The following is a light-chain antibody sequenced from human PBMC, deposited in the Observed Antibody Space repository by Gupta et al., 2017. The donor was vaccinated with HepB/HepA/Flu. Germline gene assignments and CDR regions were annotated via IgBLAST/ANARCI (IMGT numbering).Light chain of an antibody. CDR3: QQLGDFPRT. V-gene: IGKV3-20*01. Sequence: VLTQSPVTLSLSPGEGATLSCKASQFIRNSYLAWYQQKPGQAPRVVMSSASDRASGIPDRFSGSGSGTDFTLNITRLEPEDLAVYRCQQLGDFPRTFGRGTQVEI. J-gene: IGKJ4*02. CDR1: QFIRNSY. CDR2: SAS.